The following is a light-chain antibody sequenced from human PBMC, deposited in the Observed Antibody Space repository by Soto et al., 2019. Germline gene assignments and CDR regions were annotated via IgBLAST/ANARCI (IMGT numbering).Light chain of an antibody. Sequence: QSVLTQSPFASASLGASVKLTCTLSSGPSSYAIAWHQQQPEKGPRYLMRLNSDGSHSKGDGIPDRFSGSSSGAERYLTISSLQSEDEADYYCQTWGTGIVVFGGGTKLTVL. J-gene: IGLJ2*01. V-gene: IGLV4-69*02. CDR2: LNSDGSH. CDR1: SGPSSYA. CDR3: QTWGTGIVV.